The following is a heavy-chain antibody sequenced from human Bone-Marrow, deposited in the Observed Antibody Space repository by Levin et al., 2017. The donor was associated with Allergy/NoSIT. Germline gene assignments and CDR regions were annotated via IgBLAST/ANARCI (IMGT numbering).Heavy chain of an antibody. V-gene: IGHV1-2*02. D-gene: IGHD3-22*01. CDR1: GYTFTGYY. Sequence: GASVKVSCKASGYTFTGYYMHWVRQAPGQGLEWMGWINPNSGGTNYAQKFQGRVTMTRDTSISTAYMELSRLRSDDTAVYYCASYDSSGYQSPYGMDVWGQGTTVTVSS. CDR3: ASYDSSGYQSPYGMDV. J-gene: IGHJ6*02. CDR2: INPNSGGT.